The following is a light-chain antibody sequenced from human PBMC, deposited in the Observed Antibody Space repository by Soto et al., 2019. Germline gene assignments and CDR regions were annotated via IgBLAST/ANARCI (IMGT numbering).Light chain of an antibody. J-gene: IGKJ1*01. CDR1: QSVSSN. CDR2: GAF. CDR3: QQYDRWPWT. Sequence: EIVMTQSPANLSVSPGERATLSCRASQSVSSNLAWYQQKPGQVPRLLIYGAFTRATGIPDRFSGSGSGTEFTLTISRLQSEDFAVYYCQQYDRWPWTFGQGTKVEIK. V-gene: IGKV3-15*01.